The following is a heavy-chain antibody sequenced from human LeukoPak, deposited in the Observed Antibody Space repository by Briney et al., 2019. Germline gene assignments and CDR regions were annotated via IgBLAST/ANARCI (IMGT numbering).Heavy chain of an antibody. CDR2: NYTSGST. V-gene: IGHV4-4*07. CDR3: ARGRMDYYDSSGYYYYYYGMDV. CDR1: GRSISSYY. D-gene: IGHD3-22*01. J-gene: IGHJ6*02. Sequence: SEILSLTCPVSGRSISSYYWSWIRLPAGKGLGWIGRNYTSGSTNYNPSLKSRVTMSVDTSKNQFSLKLSSVTAADTAVYYCARGRMDYYDSSGYYYYYYGMDVWGQGTTVTVSS.